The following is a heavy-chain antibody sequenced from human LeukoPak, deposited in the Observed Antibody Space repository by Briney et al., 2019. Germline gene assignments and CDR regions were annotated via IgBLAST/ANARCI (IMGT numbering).Heavy chain of an antibody. CDR3: ARLYLPYTSAWYGSAFDI. CDR2: PYPGDSDT. CDR1: GYSFTSYW. Sequence: PGESLKISCKSSGYSFTSYWIAWVRQMPGKGLEWMGIPYPGDSDTRYSPSFQGQVTISADRSITTAYLQWSSLKASDTAMYYCARLYLPYTSAWYGSAFDIWGQGTMVTVSS. J-gene: IGHJ3*02. D-gene: IGHD6-13*01. V-gene: IGHV5-51*01.